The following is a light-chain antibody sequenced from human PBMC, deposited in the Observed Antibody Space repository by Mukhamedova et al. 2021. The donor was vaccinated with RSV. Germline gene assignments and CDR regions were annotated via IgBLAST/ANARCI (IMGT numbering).Light chain of an antibody. CDR3: QQYDSYLYT. J-gene: IGKJ2*01. V-gene: IGKV1-5*03. CDR2: KAS. CDR1: QAISTW. Sequence: VTITCRASQAISTWLAWYQQKPGKAPKLLMYKASTLESGVLSRFSGSGSGTDFTLTISNVQPDDLATYYCQQYDSYLYTFGQGTK.